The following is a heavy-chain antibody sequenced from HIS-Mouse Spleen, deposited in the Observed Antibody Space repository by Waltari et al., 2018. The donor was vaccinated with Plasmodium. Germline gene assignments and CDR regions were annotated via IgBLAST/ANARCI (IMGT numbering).Heavy chain of an antibody. CDR3: ARGSAGDAFDI. J-gene: IGHJ3*02. CDR1: GYTFTTYG. D-gene: IGHD6-19*01. V-gene: IGHV1-18*01. CDR2: ISPYNGNT. Sequence: QVQLVQSGAEVQKPGASVTVSCKVAGYTFTTYGISWVRQAPGQGLEWMGWISPYNGNTNFAQKLQGRVTMTTDTSTSTAYMYLRSLRSDDTAVYYCARGSAGDAFDIWGQGTMVTVSS.